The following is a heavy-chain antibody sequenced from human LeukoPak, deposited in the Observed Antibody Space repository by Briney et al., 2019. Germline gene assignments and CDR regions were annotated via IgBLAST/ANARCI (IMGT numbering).Heavy chain of an antibody. CDR2: IYHSGST. CDR3: ARRPGYSSSWYKGKVGQYYFDY. Sequence: SETLSLTCAVSDHSISSGYYWGWIQQPPGKRLEWIGSIYHSGSTYYNPSLKSRVTISVDTSKNQFSLKLTSVTAADTAVYYCARRPGYSSSWYKGKVGQYYFDYWGKGILVTVSS. V-gene: IGHV4-38-2*01. J-gene: IGHJ4*02. CDR1: DHSISSGYY. D-gene: IGHD6-13*01.